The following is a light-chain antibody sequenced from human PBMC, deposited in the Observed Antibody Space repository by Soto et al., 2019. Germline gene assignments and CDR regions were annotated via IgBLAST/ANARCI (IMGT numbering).Light chain of an antibody. CDR3: SSYTTSSTYV. CDR1: SRDFGAYNY. V-gene: IGLV2-14*01. CDR2: DVS. J-gene: IGLJ1*01. Sequence: QSVLTQPASVSGYPGQSITISCTGESRDFGAYNYVAWCQQHPGKGPKLLIYDVSNRPSGFSSRFSGSKSGNTASLTISGLRAEDEADYFCSSYTTSSTYVFGTG.